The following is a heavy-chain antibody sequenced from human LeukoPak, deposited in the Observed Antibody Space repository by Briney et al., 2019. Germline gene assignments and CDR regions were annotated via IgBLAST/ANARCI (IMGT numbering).Heavy chain of an antibody. D-gene: IGHD6-13*01. CDR3: ARGVLPSVYSSSWYDY. CDR2: ISYDASNT. V-gene: IGHV3-30-3*01. CDR1: GFTFSTYT. J-gene: IGHJ4*02. Sequence: GGSLRLSCAASGFTFSTYTMHWVRQAPGKGLEWVAVISYDASNTYYADSVKGRFTISRDNAKNSLYLQMNSLRAEDTAVYYCARGVLPSVYSSSWYDYWGQGTLVTVSS.